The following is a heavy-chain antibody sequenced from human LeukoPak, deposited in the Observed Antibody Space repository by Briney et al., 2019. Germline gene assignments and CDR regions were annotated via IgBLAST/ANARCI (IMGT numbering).Heavy chain of an antibody. CDR3: ARSPSGYRFDY. J-gene: IGHJ4*02. CDR2: ISNSGST. D-gene: IGHD3-22*01. V-gene: IGHV4-61*01. Sequence: SETLSLTCTVSGGSVTSGTYFWTWIRQPPGKALDWIGFISNSGSTNYNPSLKSRVTISRDTSKNRFSLNLNSVTAADTAVYFCARSPSGYRFDYWGQGALVTVSS. CDR1: GGSVTSGTYF.